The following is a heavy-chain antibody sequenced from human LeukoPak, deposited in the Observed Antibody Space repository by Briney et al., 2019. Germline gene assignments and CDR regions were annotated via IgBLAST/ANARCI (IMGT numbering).Heavy chain of an antibody. J-gene: IGHJ5*02. CDR2: IYGSGST. Sequence: SETLSLTCTVSGGSISSYYWSWIPQPPGKGLEWIGHIYGSGSTKYNPSLKSRVTLSVDTSKNQFSLKLSSVTAADTAVYYCAREGTSGTHLNWFDPWGQGTLVTVSS. CDR1: GGSISSYY. CDR3: AREGTSGTHLNWFDP. D-gene: IGHD1-1*01. V-gene: IGHV4-59*01.